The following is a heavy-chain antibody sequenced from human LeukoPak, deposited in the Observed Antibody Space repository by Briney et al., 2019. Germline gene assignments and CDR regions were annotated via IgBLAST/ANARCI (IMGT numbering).Heavy chain of an antibody. CDR2: ISYDGSNK. Sequence: GGSLRLSCAASGFTFSSYGMHWVRQAPGKGLEWGAVISYDGSNKYYADSVKGRFTISRDNSKNTLYLQMNSLRAEDTAVYYCAKPIAPSRYYYYGMDVWGQGTTGTVSS. D-gene: IGHD6-13*01. J-gene: IGHJ6*02. V-gene: IGHV3-30*18. CDR3: AKPIAPSRYYYYGMDV. CDR1: GFTFSSYG.